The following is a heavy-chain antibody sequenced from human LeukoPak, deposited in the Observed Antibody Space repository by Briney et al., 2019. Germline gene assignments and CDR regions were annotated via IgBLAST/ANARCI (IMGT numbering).Heavy chain of an antibody. CDR1: GFPFSFFE. D-gene: IGHD6-19*01. Sequence: GGSLRLSCAVSGFPFSFFEINWVRQAPGKGLEWVSNIGSSGRTRYYADSVKGRFSISRDNAKNSLYLQMNSLRVEDTGVYYCALLAVASDFDYWSQGALVTVSS. CDR3: ALLAVASDFDY. J-gene: IGHJ4*02. CDR2: IGSSGRTR. V-gene: IGHV3-48*03.